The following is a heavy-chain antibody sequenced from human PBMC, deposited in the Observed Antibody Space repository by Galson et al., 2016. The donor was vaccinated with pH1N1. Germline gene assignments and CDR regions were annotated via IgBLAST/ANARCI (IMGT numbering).Heavy chain of an antibody. Sequence: SVKVSCKASGYTFTYYAMNWVRQAPGQGLEWMGWINTITGNPTYAQGFTGRFVFSLDTSVSTAYLQISSLKAEDTAVYYCARNCSSSSCHVDYWGQGTLVTVSS. CDR3: ARNCSSSSCHVDY. V-gene: IGHV7-4-1*02. J-gene: IGHJ4*02. CDR2: INTITGNP. CDR1: GYTFTYYA. D-gene: IGHD2-2*01.